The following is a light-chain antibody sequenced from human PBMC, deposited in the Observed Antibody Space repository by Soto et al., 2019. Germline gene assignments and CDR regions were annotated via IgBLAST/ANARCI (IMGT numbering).Light chain of an antibody. CDR2: DVS. Sequence: QSALTQPASVSGSPRQSITISCTGTSSDVGTYNLVSWYQQHPDKAPKVMIYDVSKRPSGVSNRFSGSKSGNTASLTISGLQSEDEADYYCSSYTGSSVIFGGGTKLTVL. CDR3: SSYTGSSVI. CDR1: SSDVGTYNL. J-gene: IGLJ2*01. V-gene: IGLV2-23*02.